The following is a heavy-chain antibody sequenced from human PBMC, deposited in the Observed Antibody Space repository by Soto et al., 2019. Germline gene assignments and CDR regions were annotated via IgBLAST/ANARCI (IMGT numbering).Heavy chain of an antibody. Sequence: HPGGSLRLSCAASGFSVSDYSMTWVRQAPGKGLEWVSVYSGGSTHYADSVKGRFTISRDSSRNTVYLQMNSLRGEDTAVYYCARDLNVRGVLGVFDIWGQGTMVTVSS. D-gene: IGHD3-10*01. J-gene: IGHJ3*02. CDR2: YSGGST. CDR3: ARDLNVRGVLGVFDI. V-gene: IGHV3-53*01. CDR1: GFSVSDYS.